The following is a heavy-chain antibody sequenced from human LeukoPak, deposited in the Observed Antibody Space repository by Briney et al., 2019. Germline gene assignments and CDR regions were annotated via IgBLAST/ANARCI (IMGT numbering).Heavy chain of an antibody. D-gene: IGHD3-22*01. V-gene: IGHV3-48*03. CDR3: ARVYDTSGYKTPPPDY. CDR2: ISSRGTTI. Sequence: GGSLRLSCAGSGLPFSSYEMNWVRQAPGKGLEWISYISSRGTTIYYADSVKGRFTISRGNAENSLYLQMNSLRVEDTGVYYCARVYDTSGYKTPPPDYWGQGTLVTVSS. CDR1: GLPFSSYE. J-gene: IGHJ4*02.